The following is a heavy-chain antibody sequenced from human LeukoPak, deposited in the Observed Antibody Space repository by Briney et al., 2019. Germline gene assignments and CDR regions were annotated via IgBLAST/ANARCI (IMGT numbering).Heavy chain of an antibody. J-gene: IGHJ6*04. CDR2: IYYSGST. CDR1: GGSISSGGYY. V-gene: IGHV4-31*03. Sequence: SETLSLTCTVSGGSISSGGYYWSWIRQHPGKGLEWIGYIYYSGSTYYNPSLKSRVTISVDTSKNQFSLKPSSVTAADTAVYYCARVHPSYYYNGMDVWGKGTTVTVSS. CDR3: ARVHPSYYYNGMDV.